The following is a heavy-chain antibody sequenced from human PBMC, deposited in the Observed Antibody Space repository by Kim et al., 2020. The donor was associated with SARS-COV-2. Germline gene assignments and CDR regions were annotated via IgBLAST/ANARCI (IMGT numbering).Heavy chain of an antibody. D-gene: IGHD3-3*01. CDR3: ARHGDNWFDP. Sequence: YPNYGPSFQGHVTISADKSISTAYLQWSSLKASDTAMYYCARHGDNWFDPWGQGTLVTVSS. J-gene: IGHJ5*02. V-gene: IGHV5-10-1*01. CDR2: YP.